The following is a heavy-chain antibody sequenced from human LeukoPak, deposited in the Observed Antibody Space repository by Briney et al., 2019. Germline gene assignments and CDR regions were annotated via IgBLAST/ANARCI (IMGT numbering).Heavy chain of an antibody. V-gene: IGHV1-18*01. CDR3: ARIWRRAARGNNWFDP. CDR1: GYTFTSYG. J-gene: IGHJ5*02. D-gene: IGHD6-13*01. CDR2: ISAYNGNT. Sequence: ASVKVSCKASGYTFTSYGISWVRQAPGQGLEWMGWISAYNGNTNYAQKLQGRVTMTTDTSTSTAYMELRSLRSDDTAVYYCARIWRRAARGNNWFDPWGQGTLVTVSS.